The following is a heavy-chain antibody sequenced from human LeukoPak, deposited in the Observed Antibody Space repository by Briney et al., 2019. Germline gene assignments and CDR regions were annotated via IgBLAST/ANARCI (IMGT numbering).Heavy chain of an antibody. CDR2: IKRDGSEK. D-gene: IGHD5-12*01. Sequence: GGSLRLSCAASGFTFSSYWMSWVRQAPGKGLEWVANIKRDGSEKYYVDSVKGRFTISRDNAKNSLYLQMNSLRAEDTAVYYCARGPIVATLGFDYWGQGTLVTVSS. CDR1: GFTFSSYW. CDR3: ARGPIVATLGFDY. J-gene: IGHJ4*02. V-gene: IGHV3-7*03.